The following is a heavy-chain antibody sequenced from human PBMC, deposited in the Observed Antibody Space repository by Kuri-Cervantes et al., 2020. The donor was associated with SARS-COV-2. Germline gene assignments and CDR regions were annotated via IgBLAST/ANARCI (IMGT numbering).Heavy chain of an antibody. CDR2: ISYDGSNK. CDR3: AKAKTTVTTFDY. J-gene: IGHJ4*02. CDR1: GFTFSSYG. D-gene: IGHD4-17*01. V-gene: IGHV3-30*18. Sequence: GGSLRLSCAASGFTFSSYGMHWVRQAPGKGLEWVAVISYDGSNKYYADSVKGRFTISRDNSKNTLYLQMNSLRAEDTAVYYSAKAKTTVTTFDYWGQGTLVTVSS.